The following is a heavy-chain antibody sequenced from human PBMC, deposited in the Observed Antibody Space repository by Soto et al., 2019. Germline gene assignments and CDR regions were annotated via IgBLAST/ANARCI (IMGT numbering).Heavy chain of an antibody. CDR1: GYSFTSYW. CDR2: IDPSDSYT. J-gene: IGHJ6*02. Sequence: GESLKISCKGSGYSFTSYWISWVGQMPGKGLEWMGRIDPSDSYTNYSPSFQGHVTISADKSISTAHLQWSSLKASDTAMYYCARRGGSSSWYNYYYYYGMDVWGQGTTVTVSS. D-gene: IGHD6-13*01. V-gene: IGHV5-10-1*01. CDR3: ARRGGSSSWYNYYYYYGMDV.